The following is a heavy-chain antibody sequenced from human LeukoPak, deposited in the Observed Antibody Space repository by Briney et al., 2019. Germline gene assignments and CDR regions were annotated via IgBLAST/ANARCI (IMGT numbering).Heavy chain of an antibody. D-gene: IGHD2-2*01. Sequence: SQTLSLTCALSGDSVSSNSAAWGWIRQSPSRGLEWLGRTYYRSGWYNDYALSLKSRITISPDSSKNQVSLQLSSVTPEDTAVYYCSRELAWGPAGYWGQGTLVTVSS. J-gene: IGHJ4*02. CDR1: GDSVSSNSAA. CDR3: SRELAWGPAGY. CDR2: TYYRSGWYN. V-gene: IGHV6-1*01.